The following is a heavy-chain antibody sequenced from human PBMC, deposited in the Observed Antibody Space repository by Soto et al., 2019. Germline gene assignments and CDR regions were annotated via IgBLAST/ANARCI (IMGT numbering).Heavy chain of an antibody. CDR3: ARETYGDYVGYFDP. J-gene: IGHJ5*02. CDR1: GGSISSGRYY. Sequence: SETMSLTCAVSGGSISSGRYYCSWIRQPPGKALEWIGYISYSGSTNYNPSLKSRVSISVDRSKNQSSLKLSSVTAADTAVYYCARETYGDYVGYFDPWGQGTLVTVSS. CDR2: ISYSGST. V-gene: IGHV4-61*01. D-gene: IGHD4-17*01.